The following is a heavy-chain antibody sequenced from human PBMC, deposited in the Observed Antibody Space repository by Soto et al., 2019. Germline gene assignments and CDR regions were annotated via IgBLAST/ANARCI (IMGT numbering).Heavy chain of an antibody. V-gene: IGHV3-53*01. Sequence: PGGSLRLSCAASGFTVSSNYMSWVRQAPGKGLEWVSVIYSGGSTYYADSVKGRFTISRDNSKNTLYLRMNSLRAEDTAVYYCASSGIAAADTRYYYYYYGMDVWGQGTTVTVSS. CDR1: GFTVSSNY. CDR3: ASSGIAAADTRYYYYYYGMDV. D-gene: IGHD6-13*01. J-gene: IGHJ6*02. CDR2: IYSGGST.